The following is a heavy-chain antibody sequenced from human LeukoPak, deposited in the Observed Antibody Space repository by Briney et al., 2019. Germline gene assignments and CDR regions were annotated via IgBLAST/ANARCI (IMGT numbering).Heavy chain of an antibody. V-gene: IGHV3-74*01. D-gene: IGHD1-14*01. CDR2: INSDGSIT. Sequence: SGGSLRLSCAASGFTFSNYWMHWVRQAPGKGLVWVSRINSDGSITNYADSVKGRFTISRDNAKNTLYLQMSSLRAEDTAVYYCAREGRNRTLDYWGQGTLVTVSS. J-gene: IGHJ4*02. CDR1: GFTFSNYW. CDR3: AREGRNRTLDY.